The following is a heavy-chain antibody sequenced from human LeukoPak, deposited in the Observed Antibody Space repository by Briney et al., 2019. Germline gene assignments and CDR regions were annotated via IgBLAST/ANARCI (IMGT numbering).Heavy chain of an antibody. CDR1: GHTLTDYC. CDR3: LVDGSGTYTGLDH. CDR2: LLPNNGGT. V-gene: IGHV1-2*06. Sequence: ASVKVSCKASGHTLTDYCMHWVRQAPGQGLEWIGRLLPNNGGTTYAQKFQGRVAMTRDTTTNTAYMELSRLRFDDTAVYYCLVDGSGTYTGLDHWGQGTLVAVSS. D-gene: IGHD3-10*01. J-gene: IGHJ4*02.